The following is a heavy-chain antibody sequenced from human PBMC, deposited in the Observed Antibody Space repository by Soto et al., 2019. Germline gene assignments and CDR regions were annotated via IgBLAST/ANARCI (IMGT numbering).Heavy chain of an antibody. V-gene: IGHV3-30-3*01. CDR3: ARDVESGSSQYYYYYYGMDV. D-gene: IGHD1-26*01. CDR2: ISYDGSNK. Sequence: GGSLRLSCAASGFTFSSYAMNWVRQAPGKGLEWVAVISYDGSNKYYADSVKGRFTISRDNSKNTLYLQMNSLRAEDTAVYYCARDVESGSSQYYYYYYGMDVWGQGTTVTVSS. J-gene: IGHJ6*02. CDR1: GFTFSSYA.